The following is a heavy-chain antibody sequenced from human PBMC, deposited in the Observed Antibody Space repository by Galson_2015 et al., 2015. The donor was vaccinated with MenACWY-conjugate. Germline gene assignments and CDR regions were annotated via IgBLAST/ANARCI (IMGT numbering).Heavy chain of an antibody. J-gene: IGHJ4*02. V-gene: IGHV3-23*01. CDR2: ISGSGGST. Sequence: SLRLSCAASGFTFSSYAMSWVRQAPGKGLEWVSAISGSGGSTYYADSVKGRFTISRDNSKNTLYLQMNSLRAEDTAVYYCAKLEYSGTHFDYWGQGTLVTVSS. CDR3: AKLEYSGTHFDY. CDR1: GFTFSSYA. D-gene: IGHD1-26*01.